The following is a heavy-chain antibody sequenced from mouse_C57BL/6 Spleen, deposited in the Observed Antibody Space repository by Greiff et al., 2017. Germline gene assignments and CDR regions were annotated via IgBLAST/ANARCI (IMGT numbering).Heavy chain of an antibody. CDR1: GYTFTSYW. CDR3: ARGDSAGHYFDY. D-gene: IGHD3-2*02. Sequence: VQLTQPGAELVMPGASVKLSCKASGYTFTSYWMHWVKQRPGQGLEWIGEIGPSDSYTNYNQKLKGKSTWTVDKSSSTAYMQLSSLKSEDSAVYYCARGDSAGHYFDYWGQGTTLTVSS. CDR2: IGPSDSYT. J-gene: IGHJ2*01. V-gene: IGHV1-69*01.